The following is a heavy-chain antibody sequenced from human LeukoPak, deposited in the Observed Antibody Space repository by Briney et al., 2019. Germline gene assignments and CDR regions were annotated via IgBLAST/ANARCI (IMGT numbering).Heavy chain of an antibody. Sequence: GGSLRLSCAASGFTFSSYGMSWVRQAPGKGLEWVSAISGSGGSTYYADSVKGRFTISRDNSKNTLYLQMNSLRAEDTAAYYCAAHCSSTSCYGRYYYMDVWGKGTTVTISS. D-gene: IGHD2-2*01. CDR2: ISGSGGST. CDR1: GFTFSSYG. V-gene: IGHV3-23*01. J-gene: IGHJ6*03. CDR3: AAHCSSTSCYGRYYYMDV.